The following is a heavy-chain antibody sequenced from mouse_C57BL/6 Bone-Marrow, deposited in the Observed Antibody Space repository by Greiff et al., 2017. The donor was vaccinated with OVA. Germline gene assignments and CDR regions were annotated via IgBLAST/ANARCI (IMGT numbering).Heavy chain of an antibody. V-gene: IGHV1-61*01. CDR3: ARKVGGYWYFDV. CDR1: GYTFTSYW. CDR2: IYPSDSET. D-gene: IGHD1-1*02. Sequence: QVQLQQPGAELVRPGSSVKLSCKASGYTFTSYWMDWVKQRPGQGLEWIGNIYPSDSETHYNQKFKDKATLTVDKSSSTAYMQLSSLTSEDSAVYYCARKVGGYWYFDVWGTGTTVTVSS. J-gene: IGHJ1*03.